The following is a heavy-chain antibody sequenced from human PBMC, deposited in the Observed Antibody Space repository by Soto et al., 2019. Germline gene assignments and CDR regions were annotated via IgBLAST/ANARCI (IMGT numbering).Heavy chain of an antibody. CDR3: NSKNTLYLQMNSLRAEDTAVYYCAKERGDYYGSGSYYWTGRAFDI. CDR2: IYCSGTT. J-gene: IGHJ3*02. CDR1: GDSVSSGGYH. V-gene: IGHV4-31*03. Sequence: SETLSLTCTVSGDSVSSGGYHWSWIRQHPGMDLVGIGYIYCSGTTYYNPTLKSRADISIDASKNQFSLQLTSVKGRFTISRDNSKNTLYLQMNSLRAEDTAVYYCAKERGDYYGSGSYYWTGRAFDIWGQGTMVTVSS. D-gene: IGHD3-10*01.